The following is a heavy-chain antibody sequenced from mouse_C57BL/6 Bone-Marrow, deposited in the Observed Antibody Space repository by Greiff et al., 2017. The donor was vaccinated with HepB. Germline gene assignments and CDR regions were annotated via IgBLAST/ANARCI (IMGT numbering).Heavy chain of an antibody. Sequence: EVQGVESGGGLVQPGGSLKLSCAASGFTFSDYYMYWVRQTPEKRLEWVAYISNGGGSTYYPDTVKGRFTISRDNAKNTLYLQMSRLKSEDTAMYYCARTWFAYWGQGTLVTVSA. CDR3: ARTWFAY. CDR1: GFTFSDYY. J-gene: IGHJ3*01. V-gene: IGHV5-12*01. CDR2: ISNGGGST.